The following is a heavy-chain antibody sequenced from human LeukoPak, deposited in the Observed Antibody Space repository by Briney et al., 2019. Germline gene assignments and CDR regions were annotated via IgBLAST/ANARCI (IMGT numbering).Heavy chain of an antibody. V-gene: IGHV4-39*01. D-gene: IGHD2-2*01. CDR3: ARHDGYCSSTSCQSGWFDP. J-gene: IGHJ5*02. CDR1: GGSISSSSYY. CDR2: IYYSGST. Sequence: SETLSLTCTVSGGSISSSSYYWGWIRQPPGKGLEWIGSIYYSGSTYYNPSLKSRVTISVDTSKNQFSLKLSSVTAADTAVYYCARHDGYCSSTSCQSGWFDPWGQGTLVTVSS.